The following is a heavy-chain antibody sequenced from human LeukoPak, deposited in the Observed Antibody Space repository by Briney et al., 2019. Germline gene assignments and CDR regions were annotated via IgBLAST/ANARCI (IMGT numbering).Heavy chain of an antibody. Sequence: GRSLRLSCAAPGFTFSSYGMHWVRQAQAKGLEWVAIIWYDGSNKYYAASVKGRFTISRDDSKNTLYLQMNSLRAEDTALYYCARGFYYYDSSGYYYPDYWGQGTLVTVSS. CDR1: GFTFSSYG. J-gene: IGHJ4*02. V-gene: IGHV3-33*01. CDR3: ARGFYYYDSSGYYYPDY. CDR2: IWYDGSNK. D-gene: IGHD3-22*01.